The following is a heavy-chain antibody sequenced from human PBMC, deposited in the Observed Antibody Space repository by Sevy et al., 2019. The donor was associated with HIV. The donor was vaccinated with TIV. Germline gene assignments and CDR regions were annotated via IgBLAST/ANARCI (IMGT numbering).Heavy chain of an antibody. CDR1: GFTFSTYG. Sequence: GGSLRLSCAASGFTFSTYGMNWVRQAPGKGLEWVAVISYDGSYKNYADSVKGRFTISRDNSKNTLSLQMNSLRIEDTAVYYCAREGGYTSAWSPGNYWGQGTLVTVSS. V-gene: IGHV3-30*03. CDR2: ISYDGSYK. D-gene: IGHD6-19*01. J-gene: IGHJ4*02. CDR3: AREGGYTSAWSPGNY.